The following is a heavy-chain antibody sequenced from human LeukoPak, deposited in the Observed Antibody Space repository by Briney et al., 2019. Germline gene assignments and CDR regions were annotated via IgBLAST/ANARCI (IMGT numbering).Heavy chain of an antibody. CDR3: AREGYYYDSSGYSYTLFDP. CDR2: IYYSGST. CDR1: GGSISSYY. J-gene: IGHJ5*02. Sequence: SETLSLTCTVSGGSISSYYWSWIRQPPGKGLEWIGYIYYSGSTNYNPSLKSRVTISVDTSKNQFSLKLSSVTAADTAVYYCAREGYYYDSSGYSYTLFDPWGQGTLVTVSS. D-gene: IGHD3-22*01. V-gene: IGHV4-59*01.